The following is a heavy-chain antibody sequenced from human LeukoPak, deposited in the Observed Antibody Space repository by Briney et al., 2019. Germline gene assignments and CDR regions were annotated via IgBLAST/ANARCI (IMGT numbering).Heavy chain of an antibody. J-gene: IGHJ6*04. Sequence: GGSLRLSCAASGFTFRSHWMSWVRQAPGKGLEWVASIGEDGSETFYVDSVKGRFTISRDNAKNSVYLQMSRLRVEDMAVYYCARDRFGGMDVWGKGTTVTVSS. CDR3: ARDRFGGMDV. CDR2: IGEDGSET. CDR1: GFTFRSHW. D-gene: IGHD4-23*01. V-gene: IGHV3-7*01.